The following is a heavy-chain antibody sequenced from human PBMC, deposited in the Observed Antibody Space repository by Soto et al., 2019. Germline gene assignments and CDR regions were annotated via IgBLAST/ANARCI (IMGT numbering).Heavy chain of an antibody. CDR3: ARGRPPFLGYDSSGYWDY. V-gene: IGHV4-30-4*01. CDR1: GGSISSGDYY. D-gene: IGHD3-22*01. CDR2: IYYSGST. J-gene: IGHJ4*02. Sequence: PSETLSLTCTVSGGSISSGDYYWSWIRQPPGKGLEWIGYIYYSGSTYYNPSLKSRVTISVDTSKNQFSLKLSSVTAADTAVYYCARGRPPFLGYDSSGYWDYWGQGTLVTVSS.